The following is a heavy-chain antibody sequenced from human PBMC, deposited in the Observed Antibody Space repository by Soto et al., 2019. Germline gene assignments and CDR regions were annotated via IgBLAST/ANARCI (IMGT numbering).Heavy chain of an antibody. D-gene: IGHD4-4*01. CDR1: GGSISSGDYY. CDR2: IYYSGST. V-gene: IGHV4-30-4*01. Sequence: SETLSLTCTVSGGSISSGDYYWSWIRQPPGKGLEWIGYIYYSGSTYYNPSLKSRVTISVDTSKNQFSLKLSSVTAADTAVYYCARDRADYSNHHYYYGMDVWGQGTTVTVSS. J-gene: IGHJ6*02. CDR3: ARDRADYSNHHYYYGMDV.